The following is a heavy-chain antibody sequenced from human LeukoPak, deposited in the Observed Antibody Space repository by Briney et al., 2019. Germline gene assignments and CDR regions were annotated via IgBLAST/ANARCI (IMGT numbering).Heavy chain of an antibody. V-gene: IGHV5-51*01. CDR3: ASAKYSSSLRYGFDY. CDR1: GYSFTSYW. Sequence: GESLKISCKGSGYSFTSYWIGWVRQMPGKGLEWMGIIYPGYSDTRYSPSFPGRVTISADRTISTDYLQWSSLKASATAMYYCASAKYSSSLRYGFDYWGQGTLVTVSS. J-gene: IGHJ4*02. D-gene: IGHD6-6*01. CDR2: IYPGYSDT.